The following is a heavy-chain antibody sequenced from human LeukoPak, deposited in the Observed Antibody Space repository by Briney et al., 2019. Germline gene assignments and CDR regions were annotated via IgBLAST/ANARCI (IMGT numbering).Heavy chain of an antibody. J-gene: IGHJ4*02. Sequence: SETLSLTCTVSGGSISSGGYYWSWIRQPPGKGLEWIGYIYYSGSTNYNPSLKSRVTISVDTSKNQFSLKLSSVTAADTAVYYCARLGYSSGWFDFDYWGQGTLVTVSS. V-gene: IGHV4-61*08. CDR3: ARLGYSSGWFDFDY. CDR2: IYYSGST. CDR1: GGSISSGGYY. D-gene: IGHD6-19*01.